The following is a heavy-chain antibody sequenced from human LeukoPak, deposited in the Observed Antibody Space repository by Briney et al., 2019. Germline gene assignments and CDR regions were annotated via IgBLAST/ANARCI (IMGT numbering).Heavy chain of an antibody. CDR1: GFTFSSYA. CDR3: AKVVMVRGVTSVYYYGMDV. D-gene: IGHD3-10*01. Sequence: PGGSLRLSCAASGFTFSSYAMSWVRQAPGKGLEWVSAISGSGGSTYYADSVKGRFTISRDNSKNTLYLQMNSLRAEDTAVYYCAKVVMVRGVTSVYYYGMDVWGQGTTVTVSS. V-gene: IGHV3-23*01. CDR2: ISGSGGST. J-gene: IGHJ6*02.